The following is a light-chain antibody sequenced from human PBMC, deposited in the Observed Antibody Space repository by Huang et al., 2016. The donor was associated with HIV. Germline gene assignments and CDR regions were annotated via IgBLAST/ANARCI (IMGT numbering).Light chain of an antibody. CDR2: SAS. J-gene: IGKJ2*01. Sequence: DIQMTQSPSSLSTFVGDRVTITCRARQNINTFLHWYQEKPGKAPRLLIYSASSLEHGVPSRCSGSASGTEFTLTVSSVQPDDSATYYCQQTYRTPYTFGQGTKLDI. CDR1: QNINTF. V-gene: IGKV1-39*01. CDR3: QQTYRTPYT.